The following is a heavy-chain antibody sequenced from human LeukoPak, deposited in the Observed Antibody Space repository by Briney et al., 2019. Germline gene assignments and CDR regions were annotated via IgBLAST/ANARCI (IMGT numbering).Heavy chain of an antibody. V-gene: IGHV4-39*01. CDR2: IFYSGST. CDR3: ARQRGSSYYYYMDV. CDR1: SGSISTSNYY. Sequence: SETLSLTCTVSSGSISTSNYYWGWVRQPPGKALEWIGNIFYSGSTYYSPSLKSRVTISLDTSRNQFSLKLSSVTAADTAVYYCARQRGSSYYYYMDVWGKGTTVTISS. D-gene: IGHD3-16*01. J-gene: IGHJ6*03.